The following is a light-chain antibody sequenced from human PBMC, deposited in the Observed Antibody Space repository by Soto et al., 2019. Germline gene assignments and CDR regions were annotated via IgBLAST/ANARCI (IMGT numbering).Light chain of an antibody. J-gene: IGLJ2*01. CDR1: GSNIGAGYD. Sequence: QSVLTQPPSVSGAPGQRVTISCTGSGSNIGAGYDVHWYQQLPGTAPRLLIYGNNNRPSGVPDRFAGSTSGTSASLAITGLQTEDEADYYCQSYDFSLSDSVFGGGTKLTVL. CDR3: QSYDFSLSDSV. V-gene: IGLV1-40*01. CDR2: GNN.